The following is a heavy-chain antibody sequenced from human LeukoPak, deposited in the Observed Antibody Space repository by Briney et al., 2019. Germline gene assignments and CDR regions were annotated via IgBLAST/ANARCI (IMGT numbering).Heavy chain of an antibody. V-gene: IGHV5-51*01. CDR1: GYSFTGYW. CDR2: IYPGDSDT. Sequence: GESLKISCKGSGYSFTGYWIGWVRQMPGKGLEWMGIIYPGDSDTRYSPSFQGQVTISADKSISTAYLQWSSLKASDTAMYYCARHHRGYYYDSSGYFSLNYYYYYYMDVWGKGTTVTISS. CDR3: ARHHRGYYYDSSGYFSLNYYYYYYMDV. D-gene: IGHD3-22*01. J-gene: IGHJ6*03.